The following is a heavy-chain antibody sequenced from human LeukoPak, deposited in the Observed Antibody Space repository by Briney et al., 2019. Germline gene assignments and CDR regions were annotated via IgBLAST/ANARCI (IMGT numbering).Heavy chain of an antibody. J-gene: IGHJ6*03. V-gene: IGHV4-34*01. Sequence: SETLSLTCAVYGGSFSGYYWSWIRQPPGKGLEWIGEINHSGSTNYNPSLKSRVTISVDTSKNQFSLKLSSVTAADTAVYYCAGRADYFYYYYYMDVWGKGTTVTISS. CDR1: GGSFSGYY. D-gene: IGHD2/OR15-2a*01. CDR2: INHSGST. CDR3: AGRADYFYYYYYMDV.